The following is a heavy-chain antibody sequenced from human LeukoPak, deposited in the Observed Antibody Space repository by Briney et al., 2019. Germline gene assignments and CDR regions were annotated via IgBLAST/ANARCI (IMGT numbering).Heavy chain of an antibody. D-gene: IGHD3-22*01. V-gene: IGHV3-9*01. CDR2: ISWNSGSI. CDR3: ARDIGYYYDSSGSY. Sequence: GGSLRLSCAASGFTFSSYAMHWVRQAPGKGLEWVSGISWNSGSIGYADSVKGRFTISRDNAKNSLYLQMNSLRAEDTAVYYCARDIGYYYDSSGSYWGQGTLVTVSS. CDR1: GFTFSSYA. J-gene: IGHJ4*02.